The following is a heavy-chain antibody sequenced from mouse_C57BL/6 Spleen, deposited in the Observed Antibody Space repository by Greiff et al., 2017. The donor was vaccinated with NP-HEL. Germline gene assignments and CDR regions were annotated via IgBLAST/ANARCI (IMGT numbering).Heavy chain of an antibody. CDR2: IYPGDGDT. Sequence: QVQLQQSGPELVKPGASVKISCKASGYAFSSSWMNWVKQRPGKGLEWIGRIYPGDGDTNYNGKFKGKATLTADKSSSTAYMQLSSLTSEDSAVYFCARSSHGNYFDYWGQGTTLTVSS. D-gene: IGHD2-1*01. J-gene: IGHJ2*01. CDR3: ARSSHGNYFDY. CDR1: GYAFSSSW. V-gene: IGHV1-82*01.